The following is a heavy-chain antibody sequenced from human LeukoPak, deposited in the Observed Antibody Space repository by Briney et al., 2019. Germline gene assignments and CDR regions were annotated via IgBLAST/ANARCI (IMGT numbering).Heavy chain of an antibody. D-gene: IGHD4-17*01. CDR3: ARDTGGTNGDWHYYFDY. CDR1: GGPVSSGSYY. Sequence: SETLSLTCTVSGGPVSSGSYYWSCIRQPPGKGLEWIGNIYYSGSTNYNPSLKSRVTISVDTSKNQFSLKLSSVTAADTAVYYCARDTGGTNGDWHYYFDYWGQGTLVTVSS. J-gene: IGHJ4*02. V-gene: IGHV4-61*01. CDR2: IYYSGST.